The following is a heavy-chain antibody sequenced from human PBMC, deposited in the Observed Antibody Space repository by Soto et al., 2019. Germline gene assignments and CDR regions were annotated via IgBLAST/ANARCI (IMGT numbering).Heavy chain of an antibody. Sequence: QITLKEAGPTLVKPTQPLTLTCTFSGFSRSTSGAGVGWIRQPPPKALEWLAVVYWDDDKRDSPSLKSRLTITKDTAKNQVVLKMTNMDPVDTATYYCAYRLYAGWLTGSYYDYWGPGTLVTVSS. CDR1: GFSRSTSGAG. D-gene: IGHD7-27*01. V-gene: IGHV2-5*02. CDR3: AYRLYAGWLTGSYYDY. J-gene: IGHJ4*02. CDR2: VYWDDDK.